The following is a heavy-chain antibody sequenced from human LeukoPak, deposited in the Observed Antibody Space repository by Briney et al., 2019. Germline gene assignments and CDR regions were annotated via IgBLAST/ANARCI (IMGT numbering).Heavy chain of an antibody. D-gene: IGHD3-10*01. CDR1: GGSFSGYY. CDR2: INHSGST. J-gene: IGHJ6*02. CDR3: ARKPQYYYGPAMDV. V-gene: IGHV4-34*01. Sequence: SETLSLTCADYGGSFSGYYWSWIRQPPGKGLEWIGEINHSGSTNYNPSLKSRVTISVDTSKNQFSLKLSSVTAADTAVYYCARKPQYYYGPAMDVWGQGTTVTVSS.